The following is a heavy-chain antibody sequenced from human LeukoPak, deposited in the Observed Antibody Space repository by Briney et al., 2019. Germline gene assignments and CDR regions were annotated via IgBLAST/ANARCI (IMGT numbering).Heavy chain of an antibody. CDR2: ISPNSGGT. Sequence: ASVKVSCKASGYTFTGYYMHWVRQAPAQGLEWMGWISPNSGGTNYAQKFQGRVTMTRDTSISTAYMELSRLRSDDTAVYYCARLLSYYYYGMDVWGQGTTVTVSS. J-gene: IGHJ6*02. D-gene: IGHD2-15*01. CDR3: ARLLSYYYYGMDV. V-gene: IGHV1-2*02. CDR1: GYTFTGYY.